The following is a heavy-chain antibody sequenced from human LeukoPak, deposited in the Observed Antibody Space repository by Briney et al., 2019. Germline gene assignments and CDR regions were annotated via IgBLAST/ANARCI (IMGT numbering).Heavy chain of an antibody. CDR1: GGSISSGGYY. CDR2: IYYSGST. V-gene: IGHV4-31*03. CDR3: ARVDPPSPFDY. Sequence: SETLSLTCTVSGGSISSGGYYWSWIRQHPGKGLEWIGYIYYSGSTYYNPSLKSRVTISVDTSKNQFSLKLSSVTAADTAVYYCARVDPPSPFDYWGQGTLVTVSS. D-gene: IGHD3/OR15-3a*01. J-gene: IGHJ4*02.